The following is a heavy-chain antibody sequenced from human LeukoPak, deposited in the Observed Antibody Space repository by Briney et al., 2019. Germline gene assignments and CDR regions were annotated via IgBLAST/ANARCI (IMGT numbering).Heavy chain of an antibody. D-gene: IGHD1-26*01. CDR2: ISYDGSNK. J-gene: IGHJ3*02. V-gene: IGHV3-30*04. Sequence: GGSLRLSCAASGFTFSSYAMHWVRQAPGKGLEWVAVISYDGSNKYYADSVKGRFTISRDNSKNTLYLQMNSLRAEDTAVYYCARDRGAFDIWGQGTMVAVSS. CDR1: GFTFSSYA. CDR3: ARDRGAFDI.